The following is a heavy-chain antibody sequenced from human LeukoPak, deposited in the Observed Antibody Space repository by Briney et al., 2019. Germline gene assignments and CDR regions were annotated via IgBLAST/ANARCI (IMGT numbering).Heavy chain of an antibody. J-gene: IGHJ4*02. CDR3: AKDPRGYSGYDSDY. Sequence: GGSLRLSCAASGFSLSNYAMHWVRQAPGKGLEWVAVISYDGSNKYYADSVKGRFTISRDNSKNTLYLQMNSLRAEDTAVYYCAKDPRGYSGYDSDYWGQGTLVTVSS. CDR1: GFSLSNYA. D-gene: IGHD5-12*01. CDR2: ISYDGSNK. V-gene: IGHV3-30*18.